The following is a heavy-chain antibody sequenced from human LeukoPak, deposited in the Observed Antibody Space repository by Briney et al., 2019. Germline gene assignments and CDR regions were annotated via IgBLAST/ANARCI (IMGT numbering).Heavy chain of an antibody. CDR1: GGSISSGSYY. CDR3: ARDHYYDSSGYYNWFDP. CDR2: IYTSGST. Sequence: SETLSLTCTVSGGSISSGSYYGRWIRQPAGKGLEGIARIYTSGSTNYNPSLKSRVTISVDTSKNQFSLKLSSVTAADTAVYYCARDHYYDSSGYYNWFDPWGQGTLVTVSS. D-gene: IGHD3-22*01. V-gene: IGHV4-61*02. J-gene: IGHJ5*02.